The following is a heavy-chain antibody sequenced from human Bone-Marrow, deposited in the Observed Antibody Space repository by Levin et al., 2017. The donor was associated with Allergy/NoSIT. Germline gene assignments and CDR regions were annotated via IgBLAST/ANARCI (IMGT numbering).Heavy chain of an antibody. V-gene: IGHV3-15*01. CDR3: STDRGLSLPAAIGY. Sequence: PGGSLRLSCAASGFTFSNAYMSWVRQATGKGLEWVGRIKSKTDGGTTDYAAPVRGRFTISRDDSQNTLYLQMSSLTTEDTAVYYCSTDRGLSLPAAIGYWGQGTLVTVSS. CDR1: GFTFSNAY. CDR2: IKSKTDGGTT. J-gene: IGHJ4*02. D-gene: IGHD2-2*01.